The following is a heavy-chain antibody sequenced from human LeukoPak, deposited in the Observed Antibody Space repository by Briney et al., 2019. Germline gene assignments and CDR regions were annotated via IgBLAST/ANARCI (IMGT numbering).Heavy chain of an antibody. Sequence: GRSLRLSCAASGFTFSSYGMHWVRQAPGKGLEWVAVISYDGSNEYYADSVKGRFTISRDNSKNTLYLQMNSLRAEDTAVYYYAKDKGPIAAAHYYYGMDVWGKGTTVTVSS. J-gene: IGHJ6*04. D-gene: IGHD6-13*01. CDR2: ISYDGSNE. CDR1: GFTFSSYG. CDR3: AKDKGPIAAAHYYYGMDV. V-gene: IGHV3-30*18.